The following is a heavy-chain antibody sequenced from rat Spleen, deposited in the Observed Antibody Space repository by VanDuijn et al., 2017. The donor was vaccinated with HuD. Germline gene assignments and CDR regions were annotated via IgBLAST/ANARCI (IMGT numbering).Heavy chain of an antibody. CDR3: AREELYGGPYYFDY. CDR2: INSAGST. Sequence: EVQLQESGPGLVKPSQSLSLTCSVTSYSITSSYGWNWIRKFPGNKLEWMGYINSAGSTNYNPSLKSRISITRDTSKNQFFLQLNSVTTEDTATYYCAREELYGGPYYFDYWGQGVMVTVSS. J-gene: IGHJ2*01. D-gene: IGHD1-11*01. V-gene: IGHV3-3*01. CDR1: SYSITSSYG.